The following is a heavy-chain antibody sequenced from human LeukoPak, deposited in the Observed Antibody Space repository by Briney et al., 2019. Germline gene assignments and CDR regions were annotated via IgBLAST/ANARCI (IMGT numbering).Heavy chain of an antibody. V-gene: IGHV3-73*01. J-gene: IGHJ4*02. CDR1: GFTFIGSA. CDR3: TRLFWVDY. D-gene: IGHD3-10*02. CDR2: IRSKTNNYAT. Sequence: PTGGSLMLSCAASGFTFIGSAIHWVRQGSGKGLERVGHIRSKTNNYATAYAASVKGRFTISRDDSKNTAYLQMNSLKTEDTAVYYCTRLFWVDYWGQGTLVTVSS.